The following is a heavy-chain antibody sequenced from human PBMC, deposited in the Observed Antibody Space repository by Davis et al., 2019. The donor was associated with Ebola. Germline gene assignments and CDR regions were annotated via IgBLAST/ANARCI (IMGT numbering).Heavy chain of an antibody. D-gene: IGHD6-13*01. CDR2: ISYDGSNK. CDR1: GFTFSSYG. Sequence: PGGSLRLSCAASGFTFSSYGMHWVRQAPGKGLEWVAVISYDGSNKYYADSVKGRFTISRDNSKNTLYLQMNSLRAEDTAVYYCARAARYSSSWSSFDYWGQGTLVTVSS. V-gene: IGHV3-30*03. CDR3: ARAARYSSSWSSFDY. J-gene: IGHJ4*02.